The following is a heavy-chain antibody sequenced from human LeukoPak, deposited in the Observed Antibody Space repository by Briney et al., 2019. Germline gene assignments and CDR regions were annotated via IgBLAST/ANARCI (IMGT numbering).Heavy chain of an antibody. V-gene: IGHV3-23*01. CDR1: GFTFSTYA. CDR2: ISGSGGST. J-gene: IGHJ4*02. Sequence: GGSLRLSCAASGFTFSTYAMTWVRQAPGKGLEWVSIISGSGGSTYYADSVKGRFTVSRDNPKNTLYLQMNSLRAEDTAVYYCAREVYYFDYWGQGTLVTVS. CDR3: AREVYYFDY.